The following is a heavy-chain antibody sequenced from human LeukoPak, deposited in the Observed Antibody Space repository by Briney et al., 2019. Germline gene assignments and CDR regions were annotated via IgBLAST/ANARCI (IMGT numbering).Heavy chain of an antibody. CDR1: GYTFTSYG. CDR2: ISAYNGNT. Sequence: GASVKVSCKASGYTFTSYGISWVRQAPGQGLEWMGWISAYNGNTNYAQKLQGRVTMTRDMSTSTVYMELSSLRSEDTAVYYCARARATMIVFEFDYWGQGTLVTVSS. V-gene: IGHV1-18*01. CDR3: ARARATMIVFEFDY. D-gene: IGHD3-22*01. J-gene: IGHJ4*02.